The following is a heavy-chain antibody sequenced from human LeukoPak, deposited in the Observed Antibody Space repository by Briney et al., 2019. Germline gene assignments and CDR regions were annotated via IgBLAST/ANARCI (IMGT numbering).Heavy chain of an antibody. Sequence: SVNVSCKASGGTFSSYAISWVRQAPGQGLEWMGGIIPIFGTANYAQKFQGRVTITADESTSTAYMELSSLRSEDTAVYYCARAPWIQLWLPLDYWGQGTLVTVSS. CDR1: GGTFSSYA. V-gene: IGHV1-69*13. CDR2: IIPIFGTA. J-gene: IGHJ4*02. D-gene: IGHD5-18*01. CDR3: ARAPWIQLWLPLDY.